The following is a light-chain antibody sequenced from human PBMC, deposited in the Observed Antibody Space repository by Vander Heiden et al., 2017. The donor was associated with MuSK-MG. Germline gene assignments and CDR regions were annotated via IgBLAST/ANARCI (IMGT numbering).Light chain of an antibody. V-gene: IGLV1-51*01. CDR3: VTWDSTLNAGV. CDR2: DNT. CDR1: TSNIGNNV. J-gene: IGLJ3*02. Sequence: QSMLTQPPSMSAAPGQRVTISCYGSTSNIGNNVVSWYQQLPGTAPNLLVFDNTQRPSGIPDRFSGSKSGTSATLGITGLQTADEADYYCVTWDSTLNAGVFGGGTKLTVL.